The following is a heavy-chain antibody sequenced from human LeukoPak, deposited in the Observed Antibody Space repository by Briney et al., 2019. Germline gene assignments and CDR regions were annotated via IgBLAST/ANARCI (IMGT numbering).Heavy chain of an antibody. Sequence: SETLSLTCAVYGGSFSGYYWSWIRQPPGKGLEWIGEINHSGSTNYNPSLKSRVTISVDTSKIQFSLKLSSVTAADTAVYYCARGGGSFDYWGQGTLVTVSS. CDR2: INHSGST. V-gene: IGHV4-34*01. CDR1: GGSFSGYY. D-gene: IGHD3-16*01. CDR3: ARGGGSFDY. J-gene: IGHJ4*02.